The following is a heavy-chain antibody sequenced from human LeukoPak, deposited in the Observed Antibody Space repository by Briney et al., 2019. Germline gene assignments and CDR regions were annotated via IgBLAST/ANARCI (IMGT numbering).Heavy chain of an antibody. CDR3: ARDLGPHYDSSGYYPNPPFDY. J-gene: IGHJ4*02. Sequence: GGSLRLSCAASGFTFSSYSMNWVRQAPGKGLEWVSSISSSSYIYYADSVKGRFTISRDNAKNSLYLQMNSLRAEDTAVYYCARDLGPHYDSSGYYPNPPFDYWGQGTLVTVSS. CDR1: GFTFSSYS. D-gene: IGHD3-22*01. CDR2: ISSSSYI. V-gene: IGHV3-21*01.